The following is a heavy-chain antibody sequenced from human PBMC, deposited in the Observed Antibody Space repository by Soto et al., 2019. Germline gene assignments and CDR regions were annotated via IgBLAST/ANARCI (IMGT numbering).Heavy chain of an antibody. Sequence: PSVKVSCKASGYTFTSYGISWVRQAPGQGLEWMGWISAYNGNTNYAQKLQGRVTMTTDTSTSTACMELRSLRSDDTAVYYCARDHYYDSSGPLGYWGQGTLVTVSS. V-gene: IGHV1-18*01. J-gene: IGHJ4*02. CDR2: ISAYNGNT. CDR1: GYTFTSYG. D-gene: IGHD3-22*01. CDR3: ARDHYYDSSGPLGY.